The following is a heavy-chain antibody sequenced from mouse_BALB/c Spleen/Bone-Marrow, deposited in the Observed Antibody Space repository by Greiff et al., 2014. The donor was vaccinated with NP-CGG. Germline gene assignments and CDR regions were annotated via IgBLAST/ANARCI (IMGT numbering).Heavy chain of an antibody. CDR2: IYPSDSYT. D-gene: IGHD2-3*01. CDR1: GYTFTSYW. J-gene: IGHJ3*01. Sequence: VQLQQSGAELVRPGASVKLSCKASGYTFTSYWINWVKQRPGQGLEWIGNIYPSDSYTNYNQKFKDKATLTVDKSSSTAYMQLSGPTSEDSAVYYCTRDGSPFAYWGQGTLVTVSA. CDR3: TRDGSPFAY. V-gene: IGHV1-69*02.